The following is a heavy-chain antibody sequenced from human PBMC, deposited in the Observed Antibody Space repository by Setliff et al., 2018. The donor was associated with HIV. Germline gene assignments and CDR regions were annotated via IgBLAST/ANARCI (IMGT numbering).Heavy chain of an antibody. V-gene: IGHV1-69*06. Sequence: SVKVSCKASGGTFSSDAFSWVRQAPGQGLEWMGRIIPVFGTPNYAQKFQGRVTITADKSTSTVYMELSSLRSEDTAVYYCARGKVLRGNILYYWGQGTLVTVSS. CDR2: IIPVFGTP. D-gene: IGHD2-8*01. CDR1: GGTFSSDA. J-gene: IGHJ4*02. CDR3: ARGKVLRGNILYY.